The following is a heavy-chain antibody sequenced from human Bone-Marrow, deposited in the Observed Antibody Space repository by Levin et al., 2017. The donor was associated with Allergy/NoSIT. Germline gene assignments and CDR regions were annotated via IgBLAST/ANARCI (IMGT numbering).Heavy chain of an antibody. CDR1: GFTFDDYG. CDR2: INWNGGTT. J-gene: IGHJ3*02. D-gene: IGHD2/OR15-2a*01. Sequence: GGSLRLSCAASGFTFDDYGMSWVRQAPGKGLEWVSGINWNGGTTAYADSVKGRLTISRDNAKNSLYLQMNSLRAEDTAVYHCARQRSTMNIHDGFDIRGQGTMVTASS. V-gene: IGHV3-20*01. CDR3: ARQRSTMNIHDGFDI.